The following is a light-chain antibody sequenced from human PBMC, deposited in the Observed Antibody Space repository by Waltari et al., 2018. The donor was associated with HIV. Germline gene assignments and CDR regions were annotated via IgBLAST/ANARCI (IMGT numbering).Light chain of an antibody. CDR3: AAWDDSLSGVV. CDR2: RVN. Sequence: QSVLTQPPSASGTPGQRVTISCSGNRSNIGSNYVDWYQQLPGPATQLLYYRVNQRPSGVPDRFSGSKSGTSASLAISGLRSEDELDYYCAAWDDSLSGVVFGGGTKLTVL. V-gene: IGLV1-47*01. CDR1: RSNIGSNY. J-gene: IGLJ2*01.